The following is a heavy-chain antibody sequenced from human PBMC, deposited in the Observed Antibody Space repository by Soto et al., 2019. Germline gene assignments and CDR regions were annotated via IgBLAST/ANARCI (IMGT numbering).Heavy chain of an antibody. D-gene: IGHD6-13*01. Sequence: EVQLLESGGDLIQPGGSLRLSCAASGFSFSSYPMSWVRQAPGKGLEWVSAISGSGGSTYYADSVMGRFTISRDNSKNTLYLQMSSRRAEDTALYYCAKDHLTSGGTFWFDPRGQGTLVTVSS. CDR2: ISGSGGST. J-gene: IGHJ5*02. CDR3: AKDHLTSGGTFWFDP. V-gene: IGHV3-23*01. CDR1: GFSFSSYP.